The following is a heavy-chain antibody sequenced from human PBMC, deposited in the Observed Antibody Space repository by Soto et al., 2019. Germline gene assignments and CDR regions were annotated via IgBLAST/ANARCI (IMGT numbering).Heavy chain of an antibody. CDR3: ARSGKPGITVAGPIDY. CDR2: INGGNGNT. Sequence: GASVKVCCKSSGGKFSTDVFTWVRQAPGQRLEWMGWINGGNGNTKYSEKFQGRVTITRDTSASTAYMDLSSLRSEDTAVYYCARSGKPGITVAGPIDYWGQGTLVTVSS. V-gene: IGHV1-3*01. J-gene: IGHJ4*02. D-gene: IGHD6-19*01. CDR1: GGKFSTDV.